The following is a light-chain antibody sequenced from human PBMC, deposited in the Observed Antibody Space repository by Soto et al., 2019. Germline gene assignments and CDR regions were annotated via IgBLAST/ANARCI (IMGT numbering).Light chain of an antibody. Sequence: QSVLTQPASVSGSPGQSVTISCTGTSSDFGSYKFVSWYQHHPGKVPKVIIYEVVQRPSGVPDRFSGSKSGNTASLTVSGLQAADEADYFCKSYAGSNTYVFGSGTKVTVL. CDR2: EVV. J-gene: IGLJ1*01. V-gene: IGLV2-8*01. CDR1: SSDFGSYKF. CDR3: KSYAGSNTYV.